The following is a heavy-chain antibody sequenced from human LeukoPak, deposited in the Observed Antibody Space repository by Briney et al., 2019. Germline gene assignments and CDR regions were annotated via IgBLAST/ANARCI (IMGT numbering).Heavy chain of an antibody. CDR2: IYYSGST. CDR3: ARDPVVPAGTGDY. J-gene: IGHJ4*02. Sequence: PSETLSLTCTVSGGSISSGDYYWSWIRQPPGKGLEWIGYIYYSGSTYYNPSLKSRVTISVDTSKNQFSLKLSSVTAADTAVYHCARDPVVPAGTGDYWGQGTLVTVSS. V-gene: IGHV4-30-4*01. D-gene: IGHD2-2*01. CDR1: GGSISSGDYY.